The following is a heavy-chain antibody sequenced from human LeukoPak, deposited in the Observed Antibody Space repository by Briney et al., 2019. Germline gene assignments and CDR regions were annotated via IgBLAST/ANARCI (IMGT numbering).Heavy chain of an antibody. J-gene: IGHJ3*02. D-gene: IGHD6-13*01. Sequence: GGSLRLSCAASGFTVSSNYMSWVRQAPGKGLEWVSVIYSGGSTYYADSVKGRFTISRDNSKNTLYLQMNSLRAEETAVYYCASCPIAAAAIDAFDIWGQGTMVTVSS. CDR1: GFTVSSNY. CDR2: IYSGGST. V-gene: IGHV3-53*01. CDR3: ASCPIAAAAIDAFDI.